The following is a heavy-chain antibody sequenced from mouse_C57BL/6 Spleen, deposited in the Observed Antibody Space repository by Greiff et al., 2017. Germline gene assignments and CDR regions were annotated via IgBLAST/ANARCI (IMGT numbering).Heavy chain of an antibody. CDR1: GFTFSDYY. D-gene: IGHD4-1*01. CDR2: INYVGSST. V-gene: IGHV5-16*01. CDR3: ARMGLDYYAMDY. J-gene: IGHJ4*01. Sequence: DVHLVESEGGLVQPGSSMKLSCTASGFTFSDYYMAWVRQVPEKGLEWVANINYVGSSTYYLDSLKSRFIISRDNAKNILYLQMSSLKSEDTATYYCARMGLDYYAMDYWGQGTSVTVSS.